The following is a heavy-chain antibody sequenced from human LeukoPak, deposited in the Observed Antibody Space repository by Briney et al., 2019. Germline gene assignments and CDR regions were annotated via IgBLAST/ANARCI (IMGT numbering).Heavy chain of an antibody. CDR3: ARGTAMGVVVANLDY. J-gene: IGHJ4*02. CDR1: GGSFSGYY. V-gene: IGHV4-34*01. CDR2: INHSGST. Sequence: SETLSLTCAVYGGSFSGYYWSWIRQPPGKGLEWIGEINHSGSTNYNPSLKSRVTISVDTSKNQFSLKLSSVTAADTAVYYSARGTAMGVVVANLDYWGQGTLVTVSS. D-gene: IGHD2-2*01.